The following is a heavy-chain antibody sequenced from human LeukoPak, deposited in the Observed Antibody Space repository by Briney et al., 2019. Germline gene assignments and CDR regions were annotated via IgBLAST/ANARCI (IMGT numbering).Heavy chain of an antibody. CDR1: GFTFSSYW. J-gene: IGHJ6*03. CDR3: ARDPLERCDFWSGYFYMDV. D-gene: IGHD3-3*01. CDR2: IKQDGSEK. V-gene: IGHV3-7*01. Sequence: GGSLRLSCAASGFTFSSYWMSWVRQAPGKGLEWVANIKQDGSEKYYVDSVKGRFTISRGNAKNSLYLQMNSLRAEDTAVYYCARDPLERCDFWSGYFYMDVWGKGTTVTVSS.